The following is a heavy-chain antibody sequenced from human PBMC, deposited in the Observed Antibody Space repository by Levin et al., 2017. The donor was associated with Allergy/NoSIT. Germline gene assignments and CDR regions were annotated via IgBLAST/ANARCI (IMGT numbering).Heavy chain of an antibody. Sequence: GGSLRLSCAASGFTFSSYSVNWVRQAPGKGLEWVSYISSSSGTIYYADSVKGRFTISRVNAKNSLYLQMNSLRAEDTAVYYCARDGHCSSTSCYFDLDDWGQGTLVTVSS. J-gene: IGHJ4*02. V-gene: IGHV3-48*01. D-gene: IGHD2-2*01. CDR2: ISSSSGTI. CDR1: GFTFSSYS. CDR3: ARDGHCSSTSCYFDLDD.